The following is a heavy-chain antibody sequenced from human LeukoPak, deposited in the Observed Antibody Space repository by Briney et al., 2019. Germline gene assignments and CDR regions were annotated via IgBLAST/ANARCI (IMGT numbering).Heavy chain of an antibody. V-gene: IGHV3-23*01. CDR1: GFTFSSFA. CDR2: ISGDGSNT. J-gene: IGHJ6*02. Sequence: PGGSLRLSCAASGFTFSSFAMNWVRQAPGKGLEWVSGISGDGSNTYYADSVKGRFTISRDHSKNTVYLQMSDLRVDDTAGFYCAKYVPAAATSYNYGLDVWGQGTTVTVSS. D-gene: IGHD6-25*01. CDR3: AKYVPAAATSYNYGLDV.